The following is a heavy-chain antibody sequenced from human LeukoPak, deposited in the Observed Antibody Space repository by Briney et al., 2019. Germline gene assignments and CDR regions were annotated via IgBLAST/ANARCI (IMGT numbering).Heavy chain of an antibody. D-gene: IGHD5-24*01. J-gene: IGHJ4*02. CDR3: ARDGPRDGYTSHYYDY. V-gene: IGHV3-21*01. CDR2: ISSSSSYI. Sequence: GGSLRLSRAASGFTFSSYSMNWVRQAPGKGLEWVSSISSSSSYIYYADSVEGRFTISRDNAKNSLYLQMNSLRAEDTAVYYCARDGPRDGYTSHYYDYWGQGTLVTVSS. CDR1: GFTFSSYS.